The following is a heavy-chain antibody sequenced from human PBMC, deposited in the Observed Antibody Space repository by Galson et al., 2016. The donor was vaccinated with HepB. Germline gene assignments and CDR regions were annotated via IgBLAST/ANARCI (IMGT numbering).Heavy chain of an antibody. CDR3: WSGYKSGI. D-gene: IGHD6-19*01. V-gene: IGHV3-7*01. J-gene: IGHJ3*02. CDR2: VNEDGSGA. CDR1: GFRFSAYW. Sequence: SLRLSCAASGFRFSAYWMAWVRQAPGKGLEYVANVNEDGSGAQNMDSAKGRFTTSRDNAKNSVGLQMNSLRAEDTALYYCWSGYKSGIWGQGTRVTVSS.